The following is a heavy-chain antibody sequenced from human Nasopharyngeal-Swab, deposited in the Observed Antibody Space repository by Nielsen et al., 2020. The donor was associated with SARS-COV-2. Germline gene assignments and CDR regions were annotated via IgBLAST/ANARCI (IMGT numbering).Heavy chain of an antibody. CDR2: ISYDGSNK. CDR1: GFTFNTYG. Sequence: GGSLRLSYAASGFTFNTYGMHWVRQAPGKGLEWVAVISYDGSNKYYAESVKGRFTISRDNSKNTLYLEMNSLRAEDTAVYYCAKSYSGGYTAHFDYWGQGTLVTVSS. V-gene: IGHV3-30*18. D-gene: IGHD3-22*01. CDR3: AKSYSGGYTAHFDY. J-gene: IGHJ4*02.